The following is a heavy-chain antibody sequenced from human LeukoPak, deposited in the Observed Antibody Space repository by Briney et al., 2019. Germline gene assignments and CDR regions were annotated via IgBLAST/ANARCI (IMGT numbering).Heavy chain of an antibody. CDR2: IYYSGST. Sequence: SETLSLTCTVSGGSISSYYWSWIRQPPGKGLEWIGYIYYSGSTNYNPSLKSRVTISLDTSKHQFSLKLSSVTAADTAVYYCARAIRGSGSYRYLDYWGQGTLVTVSS. CDR3: ARAIRGSGSYRYLDY. CDR1: GGSISSYY. D-gene: IGHD3-10*01. J-gene: IGHJ4*02. V-gene: IGHV4-59*01.